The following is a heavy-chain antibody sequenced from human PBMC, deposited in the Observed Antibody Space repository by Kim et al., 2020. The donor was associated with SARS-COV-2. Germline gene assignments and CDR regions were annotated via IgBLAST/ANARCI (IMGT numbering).Heavy chain of an antibody. J-gene: IGHJ6*02. Sequence: SETLSLTCAVYGGSFSGYYWSWIRQPPGKGLEWIGEINHSGSTNYNPSLKSRVTISVDTSKNQFSLKLSSVTAADTAVYYCATGSSGWYVAPYYYGMDVWGQGTTVTVSS. D-gene: IGHD6-19*01. CDR1: GGSFSGYY. CDR2: INHSGST. CDR3: ATGSSGWYVAPYYYGMDV. V-gene: IGHV4-34*01.